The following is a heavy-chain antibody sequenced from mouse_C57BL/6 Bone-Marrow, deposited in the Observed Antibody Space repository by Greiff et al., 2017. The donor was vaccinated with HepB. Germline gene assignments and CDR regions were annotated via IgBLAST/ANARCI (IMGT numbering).Heavy chain of an antibody. D-gene: IGHD1-1*01. CDR3: ARLLRSWFAY. CDR2: INPNNGGT. J-gene: IGHJ3*01. CDR1: GYTFTDYY. V-gene: IGHV1-26*01. Sequence: EVQLQQSGPELVKPGASVKISCKASGYTFTDYYMNWVKQSHGKSLEWIGDINPNNGGTSYNQKFKGKATLTVDKSSSTAYMELRSLTSEDSAVYYCARLLRSWFAYWGQGTLVTVSA.